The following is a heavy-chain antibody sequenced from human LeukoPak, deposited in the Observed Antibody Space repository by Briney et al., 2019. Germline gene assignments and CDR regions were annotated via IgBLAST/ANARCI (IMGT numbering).Heavy chain of an antibody. CDR3: VRGLVKKLVRRQIYYYMDV. CDR1: GGSVSDYY. D-gene: IGHD6-6*01. CDR2: INQSGSP. Sequence: PSETLSLTCGISGGSVSDYYWSWIRQTPGEELEWIGEINQSGSPKYNPSLQSRVAIFVDTSSNQLSLNVTSVTAADTAVYYCVRGLVKKLVRRQIYYYMDVWGKGTTVIVSS. V-gene: IGHV4-34*01. J-gene: IGHJ6*03.